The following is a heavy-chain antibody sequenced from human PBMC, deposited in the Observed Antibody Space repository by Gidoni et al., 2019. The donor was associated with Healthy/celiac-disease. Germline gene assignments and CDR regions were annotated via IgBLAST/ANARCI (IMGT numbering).Heavy chain of an antibody. CDR3: AKDLSTAPLWFGELSGHGMDV. CDR2: ISYDGSNK. CDR1: GFTFSRYG. V-gene: IGHV3-30*18. J-gene: IGHJ6*02. D-gene: IGHD3-10*01. Sequence: QVQLVESGGGVVQPGRSLRLSCAASGFTFSRYGLHWVRQAPGKGLGWVAVISYDGSNKYYADSVKGRFTISRDNSKNTLYLQMNSLRAEDTAVYYCAKDLSTAPLWFGELSGHGMDVWGQGTTVTVSS.